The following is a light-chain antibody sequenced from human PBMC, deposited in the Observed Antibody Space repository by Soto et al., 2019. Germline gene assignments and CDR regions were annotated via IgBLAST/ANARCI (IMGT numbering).Light chain of an antibody. J-gene: IGKJ4*01. Sequence: DIQLTQSPSFLSASVGDTVTITFRASQGMSTYLAWYQQKPGKVPKLLILSASTLQSGVPPRFSGGGSGTEFTLTISTLQPDDSGIYYCQQLNGYQLAFGGGTNVEIK. CDR1: QGMSTY. CDR3: QQLNGYQLA. V-gene: IGKV1-9*01. CDR2: SAS.